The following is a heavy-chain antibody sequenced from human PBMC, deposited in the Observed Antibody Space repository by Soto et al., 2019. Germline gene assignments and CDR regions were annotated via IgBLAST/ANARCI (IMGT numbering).Heavy chain of an antibody. V-gene: IGHV3-30-3*01. CDR2: ISYDGSNK. D-gene: IGHD6-6*01. CDR3: ARDPTRYSSSSQAAFDI. J-gene: IGHJ3*02. Sequence: PXGSLKLSCAASGFTFSSYAMHWVRQAPGKGLEWVAVISYDGSNKYYADSVKGRFTISRDNSKNTLYLQMNSLRAEDTAVYYCARDPTRYSSSSQAAFDIWGQGTMVTVSS. CDR1: GFTFSSYA.